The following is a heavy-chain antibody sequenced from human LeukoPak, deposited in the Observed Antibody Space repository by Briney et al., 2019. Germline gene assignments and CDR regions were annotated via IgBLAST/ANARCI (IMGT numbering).Heavy chain of an antibody. D-gene: IGHD3-3*01. CDR3: ARITSEVWSDY. J-gene: IGHJ4*02. CDR1: GGSISSAGYY. V-gene: IGHV4-30-2*01. CDR2: IYHSGSS. Sequence: SETLSLTCTVSGGSISSAGYYWSWIRQPPGKGLEWIGYIYHSGSSYYNPSLKSRVTISLDRSKNQFSLRVTSVTAADTAVYYCARITSEVWSDYWGQGTLVTVSP.